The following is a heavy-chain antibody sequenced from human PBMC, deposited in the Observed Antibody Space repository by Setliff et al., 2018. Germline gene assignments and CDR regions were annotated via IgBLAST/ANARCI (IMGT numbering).Heavy chain of an antibody. CDR2: IKEDGSET. Sequence: PGGSLRLSCAASGFTLRSYWMSWVRQAPGKGLEWVANIKEDGSETYYGGSVRGRFTISRDNAKSSLYLQMNSLRGEDTAMYYCARDDGILYDSSGYPDYWGQGTLVTVSS. CDR3: ARDDGILYDSSGYPDY. J-gene: IGHJ4*02. D-gene: IGHD3-22*01. V-gene: IGHV3-7*01. CDR1: GFTLRSYW.